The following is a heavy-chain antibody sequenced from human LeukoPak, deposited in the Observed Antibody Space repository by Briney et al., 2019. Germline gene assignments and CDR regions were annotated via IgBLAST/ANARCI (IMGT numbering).Heavy chain of an antibody. V-gene: IGHV3-66*01. CDR2: IYSGGST. CDR3: ASYRYGSSFAFDI. D-gene: IGHD6-6*01. CDR1: GFTVSTNY. J-gene: IGHJ3*02. Sequence: PGGSLRLSCGASGFTVSTNYMSWVRQAPGKGLEWVSIIYSGGSTYYADSVKGRFTISRDNSKNTLYLQMNSLRAEDTAVYYCASYRYGSSFAFDIWGQGTTVTVSS.